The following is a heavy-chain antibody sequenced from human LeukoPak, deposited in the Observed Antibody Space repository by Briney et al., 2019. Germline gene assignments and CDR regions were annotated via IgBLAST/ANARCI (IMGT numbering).Heavy chain of an antibody. V-gene: IGHV4-34*01. CDR3: ARADDWLSWGFDY. CDR2: INHSGST. J-gene: IGHJ4*02. CDR1: GGSFSGYY. Sequence: SETLSLTCAVYGGSFSGYYWSWIRQPPGKGLEWIGEINHSGSTNYNPSLKSRVTISVDTSKNQFSLKLSSVTAADTAVYYCARADDWLSWGFDYWGQGTLVTVSS. D-gene: IGHD1-26*01.